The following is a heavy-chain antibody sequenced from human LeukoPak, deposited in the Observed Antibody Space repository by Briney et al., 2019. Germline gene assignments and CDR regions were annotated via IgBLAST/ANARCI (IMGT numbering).Heavy chain of an antibody. J-gene: IGHJ4*02. V-gene: IGHV4-39*07. D-gene: IGHD2-2*01. CDR1: GGSISSSSYY. CDR3: ASNLGCCSSTSCQLDY. Sequence: SETLSLTCTVSGGSISSSSYYWGWIRQPPGKGLGWIGSIYYSGSTYYNPSLKSRVTISVDTSKNQFSLKLSSVTAADTAVYYCASNLGCCSSTSCQLDYWGQGTLVTVSS. CDR2: IYYSGST.